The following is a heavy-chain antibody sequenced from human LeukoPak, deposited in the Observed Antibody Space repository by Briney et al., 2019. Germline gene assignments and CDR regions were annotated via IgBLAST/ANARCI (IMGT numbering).Heavy chain of an antibody. CDR1: GVSISNYY. D-gene: IGHD4-17*01. CDR3: ARNRVRFFDY. V-gene: IGHV4-59*05. J-gene: IGHJ4*02. CDR2: IYYSGST. Sequence: PSETLSLTCTVSGVSISNYYWSWVRQPPGKGLEWVGGIYYSGSTYYNPSLKSRVTISVDTSKNQFSLKLSSVTAADTAVYHCARNRVRFFDYWGQGTLVTVSS.